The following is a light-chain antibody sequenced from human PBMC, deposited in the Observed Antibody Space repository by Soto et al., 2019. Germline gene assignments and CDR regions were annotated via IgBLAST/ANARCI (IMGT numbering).Light chain of an antibody. Sequence: EIVLTQSPGTLSLSPGERATLSCRASQIVNSGFLAWYQHKPGQAPRLVIYNAATRGTGISDRFSGSGSGTDFTLTISRLEPEDFAVYHCQQYGSSPLITFGQGTRLEI. CDR1: QIVNSGF. V-gene: IGKV3-20*01. J-gene: IGKJ5*01. CDR3: QQYGSSPLIT. CDR2: NAA.